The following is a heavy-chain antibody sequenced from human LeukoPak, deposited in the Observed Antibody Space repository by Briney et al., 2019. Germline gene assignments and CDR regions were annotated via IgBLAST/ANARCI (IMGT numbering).Heavy chain of an antibody. CDR3: AGGYYHYYYYGMDV. CDR1: GGSFSGYY. CDR2: INHSGST. V-gene: IGHV4-34*01. D-gene: IGHD3-3*01. J-gene: IGHJ6*02. Sequence: SETLSLTCAVYGGSFSGYYWSWIRQPPGKGLEWIGEINHSGSTNYNPSLKSRVTISVDTSKNQFSLNLSSVTAADTAVYYCAGGYYHYYYYGMDVWGQGTTVTVSS.